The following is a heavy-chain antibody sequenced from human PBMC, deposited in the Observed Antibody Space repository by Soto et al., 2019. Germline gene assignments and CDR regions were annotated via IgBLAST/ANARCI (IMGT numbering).Heavy chain of an antibody. CDR1: GGSFSGCY. Sequence: SETLSLTCAVYGGSFSGCYWSWLRQPPGKGLEGIGEINHSGSTKYNPSLTIRVTISVDTSKNQFCLKLSAVTAAETAVYYCARNESAYYDFWSVHTVSFDIWPQGHIVTVAS. V-gene: IGHV4-34*01. D-gene: IGHD3-3*01. CDR2: INHSGST. CDR3: ARNESAYYDFWSVHTVSFDI. J-gene: IGHJ5*01.